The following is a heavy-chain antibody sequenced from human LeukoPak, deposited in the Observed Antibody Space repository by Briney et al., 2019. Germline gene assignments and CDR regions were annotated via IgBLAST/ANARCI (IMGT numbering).Heavy chain of an antibody. CDR3: AKSEGGYYYYGMDV. CDR2: ISSSSSYI. J-gene: IGHJ6*02. Sequence: PGGSLRLSCAASGFTFSTYSMKWVRQAPGKGLEWVSSISSSSSYIYYADSVKGRFTISRDNSRNTLYLQMNSLRAEDTAVYYCAKSEGGYYYYGMDVWGQGTTVTVSS. CDR1: GFTFSTYS. V-gene: IGHV3-21*01. D-gene: IGHD3-10*01.